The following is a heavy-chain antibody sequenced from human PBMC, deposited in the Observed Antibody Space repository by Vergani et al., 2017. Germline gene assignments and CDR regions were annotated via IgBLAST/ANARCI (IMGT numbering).Heavy chain of an antibody. CDR1: GASIRSSNYY. CDR2: IYYSGST. V-gene: IGHV4-39*01. CDR3: ARHSTVEWLIKLGWINP. D-gene: IGHD3-3*01. Sequence: QLQLQESGPGLVKPSATLSLTCSVSGASIRSSNYYWGWNRQPPGKGMDWIASIYYSGSTYYNPSLKSRVSISVDTSKNQFSLKLSSVTAADTAVYFCARHSTVEWLIKLGWINPWGQGILVTVSS. J-gene: IGHJ5*02.